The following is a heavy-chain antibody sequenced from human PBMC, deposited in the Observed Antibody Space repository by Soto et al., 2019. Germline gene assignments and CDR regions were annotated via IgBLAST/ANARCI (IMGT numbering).Heavy chain of an antibody. CDR3: ARAYSWDSSGYLFGSFRLDYAFDI. CDR1: GCSISSGGYS. J-gene: IGHJ3*02. Sequence: SETLSLTCAVSGCSISSGGYSWSWIRQPPGKGLEWIGYIYHSGSTYYNPSLKSRVTISVDRSKNQFSLKLSSVTAADTAVYYCARAYSWDSSGYLFGSFRLDYAFDIWGQGTMVTVSS. CDR2: IYHSGST. V-gene: IGHV4-30-2*01. D-gene: IGHD3-22*01.